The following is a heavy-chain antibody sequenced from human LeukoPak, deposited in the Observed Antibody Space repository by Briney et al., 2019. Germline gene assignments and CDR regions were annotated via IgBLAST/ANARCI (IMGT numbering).Heavy chain of an antibody. CDR2: IYYSGST. V-gene: IGHV4-39*01. Sequence: PSETLSLTCTVSGGSISSSSYYWGWIRQPPGKGLEWIGSIYYSGSTYYNPSLKSRVTISVDTSKNQFSLKLSSVTAADTAVYYCARRVRRERRYYFDYWGQGTLVTVSS. D-gene: IGHD1-1*01. J-gene: IGHJ4*02. CDR1: GGSISSSSYY. CDR3: ARRVRRERRYYFDY.